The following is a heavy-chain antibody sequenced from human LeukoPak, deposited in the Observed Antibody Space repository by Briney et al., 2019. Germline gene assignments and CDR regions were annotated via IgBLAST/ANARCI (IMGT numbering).Heavy chain of an antibody. CDR1: GFAFSSYS. V-gene: IGHV3-21*01. Sequence: PGGSLRLSCAASGFAFSSYSMNWVRQAPGKGLEWVSSISSSSSYIYYADSVKGRFTISRDNAKNSLYLQMNSLRAEDTAVYYCARSEAYSSGCGYWGQGTLVTVSS. CDR3: ARSEAYSSGCGY. J-gene: IGHJ4*02. D-gene: IGHD6-19*01. CDR2: ISSSSSYI.